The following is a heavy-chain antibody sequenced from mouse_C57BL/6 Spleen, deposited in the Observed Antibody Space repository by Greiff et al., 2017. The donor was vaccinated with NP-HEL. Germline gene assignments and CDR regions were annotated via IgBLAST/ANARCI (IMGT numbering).Heavy chain of an antibody. D-gene: IGHD2-4*01. V-gene: IGHV1-82*01. CDR1: GYAFSSSW. CDR3: APMITTHYYAMDY. Sequence: VQLQQSGPELVKPGASVKISCKASGYAFSSSWMNWVKQRPGKGLEWIGRIYPGDGDTNYNGKFKGKATLTADKSSSTASMQLSSLTSEDSAVYFCAPMITTHYYAMDYWGQGTSVTVSS. J-gene: IGHJ4*01. CDR2: IYPGDGDT.